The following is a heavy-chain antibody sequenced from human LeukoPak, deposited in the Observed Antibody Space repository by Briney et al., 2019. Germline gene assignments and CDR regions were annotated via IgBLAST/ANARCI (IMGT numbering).Heavy chain of an antibody. Sequence: SETLSLTCTVSGGSIRSSYYYWGWIRQPPGKGLEWIGSIYDSGSTYYNPSLKSRVTISVDTSKNQFSLKLNSVTAADTAVYYCARLLLRWDSRPFDYWGQGTLVTVSS. CDR3: ARLLLRWDSRPFDY. D-gene: IGHD4-23*01. CDR1: GGSIRSSYYY. J-gene: IGHJ4*02. V-gene: IGHV4-39*01. CDR2: IYDSGST.